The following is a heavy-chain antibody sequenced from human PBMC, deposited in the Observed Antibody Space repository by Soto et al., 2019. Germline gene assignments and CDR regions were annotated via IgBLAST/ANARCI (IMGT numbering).Heavy chain of an antibody. V-gene: IGHV1-18*01. J-gene: IGHJ5*02. D-gene: IGHD2-15*01. CDR3: ARGFRVAATRCWFDP. CDR2: ISTYNGNT. CDR1: GYTFTSYD. Sequence: QVQLVQSGAEVKKPGASVKVSCKASGYTFTSYDISWVRQAAGQGLEWMGWISTYNGNTNYAQKLQGRVTMTTDTSTSTAYMELRSLRSDDTAVYYCARGFRVAATRCWFDPWGQGTLVTVSS.